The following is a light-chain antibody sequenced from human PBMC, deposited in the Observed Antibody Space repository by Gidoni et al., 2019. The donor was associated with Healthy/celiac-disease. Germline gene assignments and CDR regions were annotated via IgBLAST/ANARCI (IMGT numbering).Light chain of an antibody. CDR3: QQYGSSFT. Sequence: EIGWTQSPGTLSLSPGERATLSCRARQSVSSSYLAWYQQKPGQAPRLLIYGASSRATGIPDRFSGSGSGTDFTLTLSRLEPEDFAVYYCQQYGSSFTFGPGTKVDIK. CDR2: GAS. J-gene: IGKJ3*01. CDR1: QSVSSSY. V-gene: IGKV3-20*01.